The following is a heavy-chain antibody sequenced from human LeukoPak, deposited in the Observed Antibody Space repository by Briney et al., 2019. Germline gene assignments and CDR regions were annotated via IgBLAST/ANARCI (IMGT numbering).Heavy chain of an antibody. CDR3: ARDRLHYGEYEKTFDY. V-gene: IGHV3-48*01. Sequence: GGSLRLSCAASGFTFRRYGMTWVRKAPGKGLEWVSYITFSSSIIYYADSVKGRFTISRDNAKNSLYLQMNSLRAEDTAVYYCARDRLHYGEYEKTFDYWGQGTLVSVSS. CDR2: ITFSSSII. J-gene: IGHJ4*02. CDR1: GFTFRRYG. D-gene: IGHD4-17*01.